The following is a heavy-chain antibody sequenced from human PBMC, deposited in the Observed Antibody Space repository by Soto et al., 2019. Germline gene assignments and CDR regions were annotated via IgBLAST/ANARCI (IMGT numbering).Heavy chain of an antibody. CDR3: AKVRVVVAAKYFDY. Sequence: PGGSQRLSYAASGFNFSSYAMSWVRQAPGKGLEWVSAISGSGGSTYYADSVKGRFTISRDNSKNTLYLQMNSLRAEDTAVYYCAKVRVVVAAKYFDYWGQGTLVTVSS. CDR2: ISGSGGST. J-gene: IGHJ4*02. CDR1: GFNFSSYA. D-gene: IGHD2-15*01. V-gene: IGHV3-23*01.